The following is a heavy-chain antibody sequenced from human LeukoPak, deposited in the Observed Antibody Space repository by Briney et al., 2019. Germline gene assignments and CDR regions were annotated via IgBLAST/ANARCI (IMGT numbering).Heavy chain of an antibody. V-gene: IGHV3-7*01. CDR2: IKQDGSEK. Sequence: PGGSLRLSCAASGFTFSSYWMSWVRQAPGKGLEWVANIKQDGSEKYYVDSVKGRFTISRDNAKNSLYLQMNSLRAEDTAVYYCARNLRFLEWLSGDDAFDIWGQGTMVTVSS. CDR3: ARNLRFLEWLSGDDAFDI. D-gene: IGHD3-3*01. CDR1: GFTFSSYW. J-gene: IGHJ3*02.